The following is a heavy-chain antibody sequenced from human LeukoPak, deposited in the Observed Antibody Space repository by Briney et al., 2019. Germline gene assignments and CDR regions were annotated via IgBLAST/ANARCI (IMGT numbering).Heavy chain of an antibody. D-gene: IGHD3-22*01. J-gene: IGHJ4*02. CDR3: AKDPGLNYYDSSGYIDY. V-gene: IGHV3-23*01. Sequence: GGSLRLSCAASGFTFSSYAMSWVRQAPGNGLEWVSAISGSGGSTYYADSVKGRFTISRDNPKNTLYLQMNSLRAEDTAVYYCAKDPGLNYYDSSGYIDYWGQGTLVTVSS. CDR1: GFTFSSYA. CDR2: ISGSGGST.